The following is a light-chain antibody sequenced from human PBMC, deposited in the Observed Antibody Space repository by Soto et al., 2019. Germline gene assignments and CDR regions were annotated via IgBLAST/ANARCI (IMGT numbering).Light chain of an antibody. J-gene: IGKJ4*01. CDR2: AAS. CDR1: QGISSY. V-gene: IGKV1-8*01. CDR3: QQYYSYPV. Sequence: AIRMTQSPSSLSASTGDRVTITCRASQGISSYLAWYQQKPGKAPKLLIYAASTLQSVVTSRFSVSGSGTDFTLSISCLQSEDVATYYCQQYYSYPVFGGGTKVEIK.